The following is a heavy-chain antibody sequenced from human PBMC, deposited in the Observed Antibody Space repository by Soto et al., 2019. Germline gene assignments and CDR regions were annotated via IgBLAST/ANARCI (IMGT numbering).Heavy chain of an antibody. J-gene: IGHJ5*02. Sequence: ASVKVSCKASGYTFTSYDINWVRQATGQGLEWMGWMNPNSGNTGYAQKFQGRVTMTRNTSISTAYMELSSLRSEDTTVYYCARERGYSGYDSSGKFDPWGQGTLVTVSS. CDR1: GYTFTSYD. CDR3: ARERGYSGYDSSGKFDP. D-gene: IGHD5-12*01. CDR2: MNPNSGNT. V-gene: IGHV1-8*01.